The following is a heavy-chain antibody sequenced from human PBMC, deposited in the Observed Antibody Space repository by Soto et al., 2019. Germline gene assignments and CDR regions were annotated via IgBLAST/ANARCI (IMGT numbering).Heavy chain of an antibody. Sequence: PGGSLRLSCAASGFTFSSYCMHWVRQAPGKGLVWVSRINSDGSSTSYADSVKGRFTISRDNAKNTLYLQMNSLRAEDTAVYYCARDQIRGNWFDPWGQGTLVTVSS. CDR3: ARDQIRGNWFDP. V-gene: IGHV3-74*01. CDR2: INSDGSST. CDR1: GFTFSSYC. J-gene: IGHJ5*02. D-gene: IGHD3-3*02.